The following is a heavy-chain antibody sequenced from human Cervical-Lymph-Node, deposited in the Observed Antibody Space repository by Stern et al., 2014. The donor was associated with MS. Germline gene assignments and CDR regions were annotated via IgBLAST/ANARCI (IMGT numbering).Heavy chain of an antibody. Sequence: MQLVESGPGLVKPSQTLSLTCTVSGDSINSGGHYWSCIRQRPGKGLEWIGYIYNSGATFYSPSLKGRVTISLDTSKNQFSLTLSSVTAADTAIYYCASRWSGTYYGQNWFDPWGQGILVTVSS. J-gene: IGHJ5*02. V-gene: IGHV4-31*03. CDR3: ASRWSGTYYGQNWFDP. D-gene: IGHD1-26*01. CDR1: GDSINSGGHY. CDR2: IYNSGAT.